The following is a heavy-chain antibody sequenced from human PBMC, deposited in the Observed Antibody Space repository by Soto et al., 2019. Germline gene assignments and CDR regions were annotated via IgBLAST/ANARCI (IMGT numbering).Heavy chain of an antibody. Sequence: QVQLQESGPGLVKPSETLSLPCTDSGGSISSYYWSWIRQPPGKGLEWIGYIYYMGTPTYNPSLKRRVSISVDTSKNQFSLKLSSVTAADTAVYYCARRWGPTFDFWGQGTLVTVSS. J-gene: IGHJ4*02. CDR3: ARRWGPTFDF. D-gene: IGHD1-26*01. V-gene: IGHV4-59*01. CDR2: IYYMGTP. CDR1: GGSISSYY.